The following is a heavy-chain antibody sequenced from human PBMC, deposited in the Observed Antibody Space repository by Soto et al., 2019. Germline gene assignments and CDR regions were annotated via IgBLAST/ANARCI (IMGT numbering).Heavy chain of an antibody. CDR1: GFTFNNYA. CDR3: AKNRWTTEVTEVLLYFDC. D-gene: IGHD5-18*01. V-gene: IGHV3-23*01. J-gene: IGHJ4*02. CDR2: ITGDGDTT. Sequence: GGSLRLSCVASGFTFNNYAMVWVRQAPGKGLEWVSTITGDGDTTNYADSVLGRFTISRDNSKNTLFLQLSSLRAEDTAVYYCAKNRWTTEVTEVLLYFDCWGQGSLVTVSS.